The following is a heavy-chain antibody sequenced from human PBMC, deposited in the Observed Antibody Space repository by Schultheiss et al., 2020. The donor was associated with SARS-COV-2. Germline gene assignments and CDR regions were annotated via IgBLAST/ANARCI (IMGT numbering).Heavy chain of an antibody. CDR3: AKDVKRTGSAPDY. CDR2: ISGDGVHT. D-gene: IGHD1-26*01. CDR1: GFTFSSYG. Sequence: GGSLRLSCAASGFTFSSYGMHWVRQAPGKGLEWVSAISGDGVHTYYADSVKGRFTISRDNSKNTLYLQMNSLRAEDTAVYYCAKDVKRTGSAPDYWGQGTLVTVSS. V-gene: IGHV3-23*01. J-gene: IGHJ4*02.